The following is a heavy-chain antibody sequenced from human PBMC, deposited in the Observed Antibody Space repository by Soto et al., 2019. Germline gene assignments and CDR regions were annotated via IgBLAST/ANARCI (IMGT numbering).Heavy chain of an antibody. D-gene: IGHD3-16*01. J-gene: IGHJ4*02. Sequence: QVQLVQSGAEVKKPGSSVKVSCKASGGTFSSYTISWVRQAPGQGLEWMGRIIPIRGIANYAQKFQGRVTISADKAPSIGYMALSSLRSEGTAVYCWASGIGGPFDYWGQGTLVTVSS. CDR3: ASGIGGPFDY. CDR1: GGTFSSYT. CDR2: IIPIRGIA. V-gene: IGHV1-69*02.